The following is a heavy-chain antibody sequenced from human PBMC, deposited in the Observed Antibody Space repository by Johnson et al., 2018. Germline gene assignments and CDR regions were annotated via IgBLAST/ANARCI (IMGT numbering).Heavy chain of an antibody. CDR3: ASVEMATEYYYYYYMDV. CDR1: GFTVSSNY. CDR2: IYSGGST. J-gene: IGHJ6*03. V-gene: IGHV3-53*01. D-gene: IGHD5-24*01. Sequence: VQLVESGGGLIQPGGSLRLSCAASGFTVSSNYMSLVRQAPGKGLEWVSVIYSGGSTYYADSVKGRFTISRDNSKNTLYLQMNSRRAEDTAVYYCASVEMATEYYYYYYMDVWGKGTTVTVSS.